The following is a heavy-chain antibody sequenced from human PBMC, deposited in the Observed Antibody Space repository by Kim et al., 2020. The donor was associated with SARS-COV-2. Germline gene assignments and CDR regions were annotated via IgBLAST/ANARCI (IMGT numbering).Heavy chain of an antibody. J-gene: IGHJ4*02. V-gene: IGHV4-39*01. CDR2: IYYSGST. CDR3: ARKSDYLAAAGLYFDY. CDR1: GGSISSSSYY. D-gene: IGHD6-13*01. Sequence: SETLSLTCTVSGGSISSSSYYWGWIRQPPGKGLESIGSIYYSGSTYYNPSLRSRVTISVDTSKNQFSLKLSSVTAADTAVYYCARKSDYLAAAGLYFDYWGQGTLVTVSS.